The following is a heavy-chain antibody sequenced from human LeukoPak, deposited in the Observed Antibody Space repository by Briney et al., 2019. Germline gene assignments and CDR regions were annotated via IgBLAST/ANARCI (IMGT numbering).Heavy chain of an antibody. CDR2: TYYRSKWYN. CDR1: GDSYSSKMAT. V-gene: IGHV6-1*01. Sequence: SQTLSLTCAISGDSYSSKMATWNWIRQSPSRGLEWLGRTYYRSKWYNDSAVSVQGRITINPDTSKYQFSLQLNSVAPEDTAVDYCARCSNRFFDLWGRGTLVTVSS. J-gene: IGHJ2*01. CDR3: ARCSNRFFDL.